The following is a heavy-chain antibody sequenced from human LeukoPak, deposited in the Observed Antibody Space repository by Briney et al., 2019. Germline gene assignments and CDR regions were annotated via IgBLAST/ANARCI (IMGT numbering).Heavy chain of an antibody. CDR2: INGDGSTT. J-gene: IGHJ1*01. Sequence: GGSLRLSCAASGFTFSSYWMHWVRQAPGKGLVWVSRINGDGSTTSYADSVKGGFTISRDNAKNTLYLQMNSLRAEDTAVYYCATGNYYDSRGYYTFGHWGQGTLVTVSS. CDR1: GFTFSSYW. D-gene: IGHD3-22*01. V-gene: IGHV3-74*01. CDR3: ATGNYYDSRGYYTFGH.